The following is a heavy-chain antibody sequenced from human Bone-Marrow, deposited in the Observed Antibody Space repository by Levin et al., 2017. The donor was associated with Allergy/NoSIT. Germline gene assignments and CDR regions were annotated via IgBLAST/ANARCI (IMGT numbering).Heavy chain of an antibody. Sequence: PGGSLRLSCAASKFRFSRYAMNWVRQAPGKGLEWVSGITGTGSGTYYADSVKGRFTISRDNSKKMLYLQMNSLRAEDTAIYYCACSYSDDSDYYAAFDIWGQGTMVTVSS. CDR3: ACSYSDDSDYYAAFDI. CDR2: ITGTGSGT. J-gene: IGHJ3*02. D-gene: IGHD3-10*01. V-gene: IGHV3-23*01. CDR1: KFRFSRYA.